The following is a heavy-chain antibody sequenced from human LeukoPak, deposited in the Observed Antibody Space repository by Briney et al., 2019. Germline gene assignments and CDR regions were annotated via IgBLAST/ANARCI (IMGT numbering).Heavy chain of an antibody. V-gene: IGHV3-23*01. Sequence: PGGSLRLSCAASGFTFSSYAMSWVRQAPGKGLEWVSAISGSSVSTYYADSVKGRFTISRDNSKNTLYLQMNSLRAEDTAVYYCAKDLDCSSTSCYPDYWGQGTVVTVSS. D-gene: IGHD2-2*01. J-gene: IGHJ4*02. CDR2: ISGSSVST. CDR1: GFTFSSYA. CDR3: AKDLDCSSTSCYPDY.